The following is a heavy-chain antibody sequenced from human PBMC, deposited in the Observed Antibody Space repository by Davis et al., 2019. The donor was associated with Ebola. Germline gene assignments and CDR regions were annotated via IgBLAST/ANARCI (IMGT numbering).Heavy chain of an antibody. CDR3: AKPRELDAFDI. CDR2: IYSGGST. CDR1: GFTFSSYG. D-gene: IGHD1-7*01. V-gene: IGHV3-NL1*01. Sequence: GGSLRLSCAASGFTFSSYGMHWVRQAPGKGLEWVSVIYSGGSTYYADSVKGRFTISRDNSKNTLYLQMNSLRAEDTAVYYCAKPRELDAFDIWGQGTMVTVSS. J-gene: IGHJ3*02.